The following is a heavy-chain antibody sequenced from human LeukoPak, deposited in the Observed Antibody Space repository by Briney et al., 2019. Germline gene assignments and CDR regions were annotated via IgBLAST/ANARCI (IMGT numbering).Heavy chain of an antibody. Sequence: GGPLRLSCTAPGFTFTTLEMAWVRKAPGKGLKWLSSISRHGNAVFYAASVKGRFTISGDNAKNSVSLQMNGLRAEDTAIYFCAGALTMGYYFGYWGQGTLVTVSS. J-gene: IGHJ4*02. CDR3: AGALTMGYYFGY. D-gene: IGHD3-10*01. V-gene: IGHV3-48*03. CDR1: GFTFTTLE. CDR2: ISRHGNAV.